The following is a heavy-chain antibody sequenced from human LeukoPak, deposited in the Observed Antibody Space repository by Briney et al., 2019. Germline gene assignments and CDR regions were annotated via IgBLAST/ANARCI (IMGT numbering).Heavy chain of an antibody. D-gene: IGHD5-18*01. J-gene: IGHJ3*02. V-gene: IGHV3-66*01. CDR1: GFTVSSNY. CDR2: IYSGGST. CDR3: AKDVVDTAMVEAFDI. Sequence: GGSLRLSCAASGFTVSSNYMSWVRQAPGKGLEWVSVIYSGGSTYYADSVKGRFTISRDNSKNTLYLQMNSLRAEDTAVYYCAKDVVDTAMVEAFDIWGQGTMVTVSS.